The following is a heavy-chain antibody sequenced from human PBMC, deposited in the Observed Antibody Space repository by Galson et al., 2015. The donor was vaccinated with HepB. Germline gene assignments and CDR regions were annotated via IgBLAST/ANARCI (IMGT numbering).Heavy chain of an antibody. CDR1: GFPVSNSY. Sequence: SLRLSCAASGFPVSNSYMTWIRQAPGKGLEWVSLIYSGGSTYYADSVKGRFTISGDNPKNTLFLQMNSLRAEDTAMYYCARDDDGSGYQRTFDLWGQGTMVTVSS. D-gene: IGHD3-22*01. CDR2: IYSGGST. CDR3: ARDDDGSGYQRTFDL. V-gene: IGHV3-53*01. J-gene: IGHJ3*01.